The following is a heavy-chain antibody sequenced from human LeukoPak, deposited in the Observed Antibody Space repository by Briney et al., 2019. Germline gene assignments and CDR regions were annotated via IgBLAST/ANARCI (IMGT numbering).Heavy chain of an antibody. Sequence: SETLSLTCTVSGGSISSYYWSWIRQPPGKGLEWIGYIYYSGSTNYNPSLKSRVTISVDTSKNQFSLKLSSVTAADTAVYYCARGEAAVEWFDPWGQGTLVTVSS. V-gene: IGHV4-59*01. CDR2: IYYSGST. CDR1: GGSISSYY. D-gene: IGHD6-13*01. J-gene: IGHJ5*02. CDR3: ARGEAAVEWFDP.